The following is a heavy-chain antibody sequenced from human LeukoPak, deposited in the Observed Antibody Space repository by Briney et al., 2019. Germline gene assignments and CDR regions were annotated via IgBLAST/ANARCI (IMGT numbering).Heavy chain of an antibody. J-gene: IGHJ4*02. CDR3: ARSPDSSGYYLDY. CDR2: ISYDGNNK. D-gene: IGHD3-22*01. CDR1: GFTFCDYW. Sequence: RGSPRLSSAASGFTFCDYWTRWVRPAPRKGLGWVAVISYDGNNKYYADPVKRRFTISRDNSKNTLYLQMNSLRAEDTAVYYCARSPDSSGYYLDYWGQGTLVTVSS. V-gene: IGHV3-30*19.